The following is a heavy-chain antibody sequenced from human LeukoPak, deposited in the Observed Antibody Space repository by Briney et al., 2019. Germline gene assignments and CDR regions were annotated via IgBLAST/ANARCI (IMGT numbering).Heavy chain of an antibody. CDR1: GFHFSSYL. D-gene: IGHD4-11*01. CDR2: INSDGSST. V-gene: IGHV3-74*01. CDR3: ARDTLTVPSDY. J-gene: IGHJ4*02. Sequence: GESLRHSCSASGFHFSSYLMHSVRQAPGKGVVWVSRINSDGSSTSYADSVKGRFTISRDNAKNTLYLQMNSLRAEDTAVYYCARDTLTVPSDYWGQGTLVTVSS.